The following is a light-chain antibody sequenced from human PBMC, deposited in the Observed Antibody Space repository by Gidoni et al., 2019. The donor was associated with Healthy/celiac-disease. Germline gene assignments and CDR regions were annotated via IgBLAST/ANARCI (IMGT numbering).Light chain of an antibody. V-gene: IGKV1-39*01. CDR2: AAS. J-gene: IGKJ3*01. CDR3: QQSYSTPLT. CDR1: QSISSY. Sequence: IQMTPSPSSLSASVGDRVTITCRASQSISSYLNWYQQKPGKAPKLLIYAASSLQSGVPSRFSGSGSGTDFTLTISSLQPEDFATYYCQQSYSTPLTFGPGTKVDSK.